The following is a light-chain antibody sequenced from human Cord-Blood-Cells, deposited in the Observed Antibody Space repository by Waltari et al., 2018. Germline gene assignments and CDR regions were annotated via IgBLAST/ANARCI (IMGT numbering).Light chain of an antibody. V-gene: IGLV2-23*01. CDR2: EGS. CDR1: SSDVGRYNL. CDR3: CSYAGSSNWV. J-gene: IGLJ3*02. Sequence: QSALTQPASVSGSPGQSITISCTGTSSDVGRYNLVSWYQQHPGTAPKLMIYEGSKRPSGVSNRFSGSKSGNTASLTISGLQAEDEADYYCCSYAGSSNWVFGGGTKLTVL.